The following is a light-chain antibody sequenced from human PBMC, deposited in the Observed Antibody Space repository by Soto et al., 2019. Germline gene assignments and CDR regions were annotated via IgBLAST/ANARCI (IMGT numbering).Light chain of an antibody. J-gene: IGKJ1*01. CDR3: QQYASSPKT. CDR1: QSVSSSY. V-gene: IGKV3-20*01. Sequence: EIVWTQSPGTLSLSPGERATLSCSARQSVSSSYLAWYHQKPGQAPRLLIYGAASRPTGIPDRFTSSGSGTDLTINISSLEPAAFELYYYQQYASSPKTFGQPNPVQIK. CDR2: GAA.